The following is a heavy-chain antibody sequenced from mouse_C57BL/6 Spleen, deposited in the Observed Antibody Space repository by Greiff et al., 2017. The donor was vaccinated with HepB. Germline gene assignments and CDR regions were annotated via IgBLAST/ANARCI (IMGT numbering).Heavy chain of an antibody. J-gene: IGHJ4*01. Sequence: QVHVKQPGAELVKPGASVKVSCKASGYTFTSYWMHWVKQRPGQGLEWIGRIHPSDSDTNYNQKFKGKATLTVDKSSSTAYMQLSSLTSEDSAVYYCASYGSSYGAMDYWGQGTSVTVSS. CDR1: GYTFTSYW. CDR2: IHPSDSDT. V-gene: IGHV1-74*01. D-gene: IGHD1-1*01. CDR3: ASYGSSYGAMDY.